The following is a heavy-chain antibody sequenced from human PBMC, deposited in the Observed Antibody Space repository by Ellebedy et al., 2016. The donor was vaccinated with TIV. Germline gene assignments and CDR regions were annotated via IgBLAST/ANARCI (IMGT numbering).Heavy chain of an antibody. V-gene: IGHV4-61*01. Sequence: SETLSLXXTVSGGSVSSGSYYWSWIRQPPGKGLEWIGYIYYSGSTNYNPSLKSRVTISVDTSKNQFSLKLSSVTAADTAVYYCARAETGVVIIGDWGQGTLVTVSS. D-gene: IGHD3-3*01. J-gene: IGHJ4*02. CDR2: IYYSGST. CDR3: ARAETGVVIIGD. CDR1: GGSVSSGSYY.